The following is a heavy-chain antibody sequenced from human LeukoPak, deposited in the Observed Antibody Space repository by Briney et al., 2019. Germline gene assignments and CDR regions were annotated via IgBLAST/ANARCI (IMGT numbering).Heavy chain of an antibody. Sequence: GGSLRLSCAASGFTFSSYWMSWVRQAPGKGLEWVSFISSSISYIYYADSVKGRFTISRDNAKNSLYLQMNSLRVEDTAVYYCAAERDSGTYNDLDHWGQGTLVTVSS. V-gene: IGHV3-21*01. D-gene: IGHD1-26*01. J-gene: IGHJ5*02. CDR3: AAERDSGTYNDLDH. CDR1: GFTFSSYW. CDR2: ISSSISYI.